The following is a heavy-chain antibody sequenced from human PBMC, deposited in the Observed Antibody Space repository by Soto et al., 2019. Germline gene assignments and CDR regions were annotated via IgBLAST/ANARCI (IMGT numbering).Heavy chain of an antibody. CDR2: IKSKTDGGTT. CDR1: RFTFSNAW. V-gene: IGHV3-15*01. D-gene: IGHD3-16*02. J-gene: IGHJ4*02. Sequence: GSLRLSCAASRFTFSNAWMSWVHQAPGKGLEWVGRIKSKTDGGTTDYAAPVRGRFTISRDDSKNTLYLQMNSLKTEDTAVYYCTTAPYIWGSYLSNYWGQGSLVTASS. CDR3: TTAPYIWGSYLSNY.